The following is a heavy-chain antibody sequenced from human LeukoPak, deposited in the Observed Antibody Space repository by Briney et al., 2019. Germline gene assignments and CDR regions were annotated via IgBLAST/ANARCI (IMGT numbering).Heavy chain of an antibody. D-gene: IGHD5-24*01. Sequence: SVKVSCKASGGTLSSYTFSWVRQAPGQGLEWMGRAIPILDIATYAQKFKGRVTITADKSTSTAYMDLSSLTSEDTAVYYCAREPDVDLSTFRGDAFDIWGQGTMVTVSS. CDR2: AIPILDIA. J-gene: IGHJ3*02. V-gene: IGHV1-69*04. CDR1: GGTLSSYT. CDR3: AREPDVDLSTFRGDAFDI.